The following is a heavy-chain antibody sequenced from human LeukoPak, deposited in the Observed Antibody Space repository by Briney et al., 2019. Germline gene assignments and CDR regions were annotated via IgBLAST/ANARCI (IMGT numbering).Heavy chain of an antibody. J-gene: IGHJ4*02. CDR2: ISPSGSHK. CDR3: ARGLDDSSGYYHPYGY. Sequence: GGSLRLSCAASGFTFSSYIMNWVRQAPGKGLEWVSSISPSGSHKYYADSVKGRFTISRDNSKNTMYLQMNSLRAEDTAVYYCARGLDDSSGYYHPYGYWGQGTLVTVSS. D-gene: IGHD3-22*01. V-gene: IGHV3-21*01. CDR1: GFTFSSYI.